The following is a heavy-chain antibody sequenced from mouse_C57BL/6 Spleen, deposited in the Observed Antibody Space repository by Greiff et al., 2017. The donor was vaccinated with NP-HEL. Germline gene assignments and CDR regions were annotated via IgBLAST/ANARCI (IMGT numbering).Heavy chain of an antibody. V-gene: IGHV1-26*01. CDR2: INPNNGGT. CDR1: GYTFTDYY. D-gene: IGHD2-2*01. Sequence: EVQLQQSGPELVKPGASVKISCKASGYTFTDYYMNWVKQSHGKSLEWIGDINPNNGGTSYNQKFKGKATLTVDKSSSTAYMELRSLTSEDSAVYYWARENYGYDGFAYWGQGTLVTVSA. J-gene: IGHJ3*01. CDR3: ARENYGYDGFAY.